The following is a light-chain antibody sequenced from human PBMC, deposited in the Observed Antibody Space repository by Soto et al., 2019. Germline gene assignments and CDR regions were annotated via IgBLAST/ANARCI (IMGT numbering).Light chain of an antibody. CDR2: GAS. Sequence: EIGLTQSAATLSSSPGERATLSCRASQTVSNKLAWYQHKPGQAPRLLMYGASSRAIGIPDRFSGGGSGTDFTLTISRLEPEDFAVYYCQQYATSPPTFGQRTKVDIK. J-gene: IGKJ1*01. CDR3: QQYATSPPT. CDR1: QTVSNK. V-gene: IGKV3-20*01.